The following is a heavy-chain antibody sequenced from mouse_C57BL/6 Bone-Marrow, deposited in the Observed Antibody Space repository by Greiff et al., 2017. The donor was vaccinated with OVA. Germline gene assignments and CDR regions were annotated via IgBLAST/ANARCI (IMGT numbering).Heavy chain of an antibody. CDR2: IYPGGGYT. CDR1: GYTFTNYW. V-gene: IGHV1-63*01. CDR3: ARYVYDSSYYAMDY. Sequence: QVQLQQSGAELVRPGTSVKMSCKASGYTFTNYWIGWAKQRPGHGLEWIGDIYPGGGYTNYNEKFKGKATLTADKSSSTAYMQFSSLTSEDSAIYYCARYVYDSSYYAMDYWGQGTSVTVSS. D-gene: IGHD2-12*01. J-gene: IGHJ4*01.